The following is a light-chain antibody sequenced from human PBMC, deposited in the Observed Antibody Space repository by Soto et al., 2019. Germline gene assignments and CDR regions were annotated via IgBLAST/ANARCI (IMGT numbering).Light chain of an antibody. V-gene: IGKV1-8*01. CDR3: PKYFSSPLT. CDR1: QGISSH. CDR2: TAS. J-gene: IGKJ4*01. Sequence: AIRMTQSPSSFSASTGDRVTITCRATQGISSHLAWYQVKPGKAPRLLTYTASYLESGDPSRVSSSRSGTAFTLTISSLQSEDFAVYYCPKYFSSPLTVGGGTKVVIK.